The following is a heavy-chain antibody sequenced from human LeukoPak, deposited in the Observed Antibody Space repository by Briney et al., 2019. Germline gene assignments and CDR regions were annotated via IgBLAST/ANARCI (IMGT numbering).Heavy chain of an antibody. V-gene: IGHV4-59*12. D-gene: IGHD3-16*02. CDR3: ARGESSPVVVAGYMGWFDP. CDR2: IHYNGST. CDR1: GGPISIYY. J-gene: IGHJ5*02. Sequence: VKPSQTPPLTCTVTGGPISIYYRSWIRQPPGTGLEGIWYIHYNGSTNYNPSLKSRLTISIDTSKSQFYLKLSSVTAEDTAVYYCARGESSPVVVAGYMGWFDPWGQGTLVTVS.